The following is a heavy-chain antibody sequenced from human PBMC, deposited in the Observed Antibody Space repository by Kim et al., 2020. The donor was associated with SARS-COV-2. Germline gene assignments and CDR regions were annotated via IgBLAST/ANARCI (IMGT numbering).Heavy chain of an antibody. CDR1: GGSISSGDYY. CDR2: IYYSGST. V-gene: IGHV4-30-4*01. Sequence: SETLSLTCTVSGGSISSGDYYWSWIRQPPGKGLEWIGYIYYSGSTYYNPSLKSRVTISVDTSKNQFSLKLSSVTAADTAVYYCARLSITMIVVADAFDIWGQGTMVTVSS. D-gene: IGHD3-22*01. CDR3: ARLSITMIVVADAFDI. J-gene: IGHJ3*02.